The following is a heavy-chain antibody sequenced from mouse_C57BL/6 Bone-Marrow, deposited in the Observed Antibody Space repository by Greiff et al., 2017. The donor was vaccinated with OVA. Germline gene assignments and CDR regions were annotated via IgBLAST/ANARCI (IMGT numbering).Heavy chain of an antibody. CDR2: IDPANATT. CDR3: ARGNFGSSFYAMDY. D-gene: IGHD1-1*01. Sequence: VQLQQSVAELVRPGASVKLSCTASGFNIKNTYMHWVKQRPEQGLEWIGRIDPANATTKYAPHFQGKATMTADTSSNTAYLQLSSLSSEDTAVYCCARGNFGSSFYAMDYWGQGTSVTVSS. V-gene: IGHV14-3*01. J-gene: IGHJ4*01. CDR1: GFNIKNTY.